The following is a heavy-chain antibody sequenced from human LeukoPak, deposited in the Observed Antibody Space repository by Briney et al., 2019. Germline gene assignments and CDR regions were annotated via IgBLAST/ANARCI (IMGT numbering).Heavy chain of an antibody. CDR3: ARGAGDVSFDAFDI. CDR1: GYTFTGYY. V-gene: IGHV1-2*02. J-gene: IGHJ3*02. CDR2: INPNSGGT. Sequence: GASVKVSCKASGYTFTGYYMHWVRQAPGQGLEWMGWINPNSGGTNYAQKFQGRVTMTRDTSISTAYMELSRLRPDDTAVYYCARGAGDVSFDAFDIWGQGTMVTVSS. D-gene: IGHD7-27*01.